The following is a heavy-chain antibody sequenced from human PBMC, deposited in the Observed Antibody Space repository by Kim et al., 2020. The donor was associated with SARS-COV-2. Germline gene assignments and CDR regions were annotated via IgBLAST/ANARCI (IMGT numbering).Heavy chain of an antibody. CDR1: GGSISSSSYY. CDR2: IYYSGST. Sequence: SETLSLTCTVSGGSISSSSYYWGWIRQPPGKGLEWIGSIYYSGSTYYNPSLKSRVTISVDTSKNQFSLKLSSVTAADTAVYYCARLQKHDAMPVNDDAFDIWGQGTIVTVSS. CDR3: ARLQKHDAMPVNDDAFDI. J-gene: IGHJ3*02. V-gene: IGHV4-39*01. D-gene: IGHD1-1*01.